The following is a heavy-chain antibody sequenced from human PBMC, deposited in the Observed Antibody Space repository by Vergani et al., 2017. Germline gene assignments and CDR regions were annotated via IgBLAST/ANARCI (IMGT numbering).Heavy chain of an antibody. V-gene: IGHV1-18*01. Sequence: QVQLVQSGAEVKKPGASVKVSCKASGYTFTSYGISWVRQAPGQGLEWMGWISAYNVNTNYAQKLQGRVTMTKDTSTSTAYMELRSLRSDDTAVYYCARVGNYYCSGSSKRNWFDPWGQGTLVTVSS. D-gene: IGHD3-10*01. CDR3: ARVGNYYCSGSSKRNWFDP. CDR2: ISAYNVNT. J-gene: IGHJ5*02. CDR1: GYTFTSYG.